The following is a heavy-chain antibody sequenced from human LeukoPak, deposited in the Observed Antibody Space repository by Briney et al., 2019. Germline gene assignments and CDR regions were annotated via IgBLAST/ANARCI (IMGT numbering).Heavy chain of an antibody. CDR3: ARVATVTTGDY. J-gene: IGHJ4*02. D-gene: IGHD4-17*01. Sequence: GASVKVSCKASGYTFTSYHIYWVRQAPGQGLEWMGIINPSGGSTTYAQRFQGRVTMTRDTSTSTVYMELSSLRSEDTAVYYCARVATVTTGDYWGQGTQVTVSS. CDR2: INPSGGST. V-gene: IGHV1-46*01. CDR1: GYTFTSYH.